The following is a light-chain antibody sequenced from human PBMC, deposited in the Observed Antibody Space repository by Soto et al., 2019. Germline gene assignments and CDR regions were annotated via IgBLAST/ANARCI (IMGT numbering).Light chain of an antibody. CDR2: EVS. V-gene: IGLV2-14*01. CDR3: TSYTGSSTV. CDR1: SSDVGGYNY. J-gene: IGLJ2*01. Sequence: QSALTQPASVSGSPGQSITISCTGTSSDVGGYNYVSWYQQHPGKAPKLMIYEVSNRPSGVSNRFSGSKSGNTASLTISVLQAEDEADYYCTSYTGSSTVFGGGTQLTVL.